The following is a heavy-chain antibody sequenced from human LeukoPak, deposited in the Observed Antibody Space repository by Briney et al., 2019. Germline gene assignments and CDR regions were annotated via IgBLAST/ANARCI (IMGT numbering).Heavy chain of an antibody. CDR3: ARGGSGYDLDAFDI. D-gene: IGHD5-12*01. V-gene: IGHV7-4-1*02. Sequence: ASVKVSCKASGYTFTSYAMNWVRQAPGQGLEWMGWINTITGNPTYAQGFTGRFVFSLDTSVSTAYLQISSLKTEDTAVYYCARGGSGYDLDAFDIWGQGTMVTVSS. J-gene: IGHJ3*02. CDR2: INTITGNP. CDR1: GYTFTSYA.